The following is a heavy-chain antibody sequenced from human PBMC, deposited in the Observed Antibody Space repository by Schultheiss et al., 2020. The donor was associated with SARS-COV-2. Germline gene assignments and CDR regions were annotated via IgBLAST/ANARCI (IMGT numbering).Heavy chain of an antibody. CDR2: IYHSGST. Sequence: SETLSLTCSVSGGSISSSNWWSWVRHPPGKGLEWIGEIYHSGSTNYNPSLKSRVTISVDTSKNQFSLKLSSVTAADTAVYYCARVRIAVAGRGFAFDIWGQGTMVTVSS. J-gene: IGHJ3*02. V-gene: IGHV4-4*02. CDR3: ARVRIAVAGRGFAFDI. CDR1: GGSISSSNW. D-gene: IGHD6-19*01.